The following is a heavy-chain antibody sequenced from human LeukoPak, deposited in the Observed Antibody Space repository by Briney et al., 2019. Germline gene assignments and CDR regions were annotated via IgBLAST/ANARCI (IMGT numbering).Heavy chain of an antibody. Sequence: KPSETLSLTCTVSGGSISSSNYYWGWIRQPPGKGLEWIGSIYYSGSTYYNPSLKSRVTISVDTSKNQLSLKLSSVTAADTAVYYCARRLSGPLDYWGQGTLVTVSS. CDR1: GGSISSSNYY. J-gene: IGHJ4*02. CDR2: IYYSGST. V-gene: IGHV4-39*01. CDR3: ARRLSGPLDY. D-gene: IGHD3-16*01.